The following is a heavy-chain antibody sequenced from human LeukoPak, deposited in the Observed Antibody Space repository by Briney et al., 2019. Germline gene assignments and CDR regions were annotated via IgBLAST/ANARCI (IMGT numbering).Heavy chain of an antibody. CDR1: GFAFTNFA. Sequence: GSLRLSCAASGFAFTNFAMSWVRQPPGKGLEWIGYIYYSGSTNYNPSLKSRVTISVDTSKNQFSLKLSSVTAADTAVYYCARRGIIPYWYFDLWGRGTLVAVSS. CDR3: ARRGIIPYWYFDL. J-gene: IGHJ2*01. D-gene: IGHD3-16*01. CDR2: IYYSGST. V-gene: IGHV4-59*08.